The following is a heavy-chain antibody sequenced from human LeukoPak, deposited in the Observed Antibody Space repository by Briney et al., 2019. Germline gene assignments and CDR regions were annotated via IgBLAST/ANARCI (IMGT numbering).Heavy chain of an antibody. V-gene: IGHV1-18*01. J-gene: IGHJ6*03. CDR2: ISAYNGNT. D-gene: IGHD3-16*01. Sequence: ASVKVSCKASGYTFTNYGISWVRQAPGQGLEWMGWISAYNGNTNYAQKLQGRVTMTTDTSTSTAYMELRSLRSDGTAVYYCARDYDYVWGSSYYMDVWGKGTTVTVSS. CDR3: ARDYDYVWGSSYYMDV. CDR1: GYTFTNYG.